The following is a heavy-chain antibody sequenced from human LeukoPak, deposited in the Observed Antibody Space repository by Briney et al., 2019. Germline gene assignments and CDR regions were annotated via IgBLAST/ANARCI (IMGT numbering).Heavy chain of an antibody. CDR3: AGGRGWLVNY. J-gene: IGHJ4*02. V-gene: IGHV3-23*01. CDR1: GFVFSTYA. CDR2: INEDGSAT. D-gene: IGHD6-19*01. Sequence: GGSLRLSCAASGFVFSTYAMTWVRQAPGRGLEWVSSINEDGSATYYAGSVRGLFTISRDNSKSTLYLQMNSLRGEDTAVYYCAGGRGWLVNYWGQGTLVTVSS.